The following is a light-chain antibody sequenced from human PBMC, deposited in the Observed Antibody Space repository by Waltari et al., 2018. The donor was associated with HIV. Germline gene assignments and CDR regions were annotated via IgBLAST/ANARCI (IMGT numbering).Light chain of an antibody. V-gene: IGKV3-15*01. CDR2: GAS. J-gene: IGKJ1*01. CDR3: QQYNNWPPKT. CDR1: QSVSSN. Sequence: EIVMTQSPATLSVSTGERATLSCRASQSVSSNLAWYQQKAGQAPRLLIYGASTRATGIPARFSGSGSGTEFNFTISGLQSEDFAVYYCQQYNNWPPKTFGQGTKVEIK.